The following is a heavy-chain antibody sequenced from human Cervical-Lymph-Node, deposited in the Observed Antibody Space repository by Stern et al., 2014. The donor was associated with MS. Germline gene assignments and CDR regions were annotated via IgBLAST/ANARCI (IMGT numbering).Heavy chain of an antibody. CDR3: ARDVGGNLDY. Sequence: VQLVASGGGLVQPGGSLRLSCAASGFTFSSYWMAWVRQAPGKGPEWVANIKQDGIEKHYVDSVKGRFTISRDSAKNSLYLQMNSLRAEDTAVYYCARDVGGNLDYWGQGTLVTVSS. CDR2: IKQDGIEK. CDR1: GFTFSSYW. V-gene: IGHV3-7*01. J-gene: IGHJ4*02. D-gene: IGHD4-23*01.